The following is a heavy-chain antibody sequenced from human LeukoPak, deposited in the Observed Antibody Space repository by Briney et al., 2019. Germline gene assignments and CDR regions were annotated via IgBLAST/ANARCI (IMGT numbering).Heavy chain of an antibody. D-gene: IGHD2-2*01. J-gene: IGHJ4*02. Sequence: GGSLRLSCAASGLTFSSYTMNWIRQAPGKGLEWISSISPTGNSVYYADSLKGRSTISRDAATNSLYLQMSTLRADDTAMYYCARDFMGESGYAGYWGQRTLVTVSS. CDR2: ISPTGNSV. CDR3: ARDFMGESGYAGY. CDR1: GLTFSSYT. V-gene: IGHV3-21*01.